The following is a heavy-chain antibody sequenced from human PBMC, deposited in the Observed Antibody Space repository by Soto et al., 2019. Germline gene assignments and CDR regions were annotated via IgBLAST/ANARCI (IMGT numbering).Heavy chain of an antibody. V-gene: IGHV1-69*01. CDR3: ARDLKRYYDSSGYGYYYYGMDV. CDR1: GGTFSSYA. CDR2: IIPISGTA. D-gene: IGHD3-22*01. Sequence: QVQLVQSGAEVKKPGSSVKVSCKASGGTFSSYAISWVRQAPGQGLEWMGEIIPISGTANYAQKFQGRVTITADESTTTAYMELSSLRSEDTAVYYCARDLKRYYDSSGYGYYYYGMDVWGQGTTVTVSS. J-gene: IGHJ6*02.